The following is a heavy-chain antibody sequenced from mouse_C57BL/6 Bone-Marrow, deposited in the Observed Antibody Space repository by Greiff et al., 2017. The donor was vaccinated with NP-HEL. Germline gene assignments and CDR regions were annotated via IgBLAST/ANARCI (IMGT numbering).Heavy chain of an antibody. D-gene: IGHD1-1*01. J-gene: IGHJ2*01. CDR2: IDPSDSYT. Sequence: VKLQQPGAELVRPGTSVKLSCKASGYTFTSYWMPWVKQRPGQGLEWIGVIDPSDSYTNYNQKFKGKATLTVDTSSSTAYMQVSSLTSEDSAVYYCARSVPITTVVAKGFFDDWGQGTTLTVSS. CDR3: ARSVPITTVVAKGFFDD. V-gene: IGHV1-59*01. CDR1: GYTFTSYW.